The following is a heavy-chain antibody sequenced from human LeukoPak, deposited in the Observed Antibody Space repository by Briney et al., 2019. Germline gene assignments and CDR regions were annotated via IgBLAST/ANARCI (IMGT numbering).Heavy chain of an antibody. D-gene: IGHD2-8*01. CDR2: ISLTGLT. Sequence: PSETLSLTCGVSVGSISNTNWWSWVRHPPGQGLEWIGEISLTGLTHYNPSLESRVTVSLDKSKNQLSLNLTSVTAADTAVYYCSRENGAFSPFGYWGQGTLVTVLS. V-gene: IGHV4-4*02. CDR3: SRENGAFSPFGY. CDR1: VGSISNTNW. J-gene: IGHJ4*02.